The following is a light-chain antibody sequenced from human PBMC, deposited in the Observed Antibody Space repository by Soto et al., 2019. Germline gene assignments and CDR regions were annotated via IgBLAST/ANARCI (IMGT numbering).Light chain of an antibody. J-gene: IGKJ1*01. CDR3: QQYGNLLWT. CDR1: QSVSTNY. Sequence: EVVLTQSPGTLSLSPGERATLSCRASQSVSTNYLAWYQQKPGQAPRLLIYGASIRATGIPDRFSGSGSGTEFTLNISRLESEDFAVYYCQQYGNLLWTFGQGTKVEIK. V-gene: IGKV3-20*01. CDR2: GAS.